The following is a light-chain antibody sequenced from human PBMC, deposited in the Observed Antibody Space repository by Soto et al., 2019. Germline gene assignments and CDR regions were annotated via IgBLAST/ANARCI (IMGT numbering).Light chain of an antibody. CDR1: QSISNY. CDR3: QQSYSTPRT. CDR2: GAS. V-gene: IGKV1-39*01. Sequence: DLQITQSPSSLSASVGDRVTITCRASQSISNYLNWYQQKPGKAPKVLIYGASSLQSGVPSRFSGSGSGSDFTLTISSLQPVDFATYYCQQSYSTPRTFGQGTKLEIK. J-gene: IGKJ2*01.